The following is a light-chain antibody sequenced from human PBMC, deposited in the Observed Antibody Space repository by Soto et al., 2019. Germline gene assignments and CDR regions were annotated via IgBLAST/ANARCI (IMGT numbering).Light chain of an antibody. CDR2: DAS. J-gene: IGKJ2*01. CDR3: QQYDNLPRYT. CDR1: QDISNY. Sequence: DIQMTQSPSSLSASVGDRVTITCQASQDISNYLNWYQQKPGKAPKLLIYDASNLETGVPSRFSGSGSGTDFTLTISSLKPKDIATYYCQQYDNLPRYTFGQGTKLEIK. V-gene: IGKV1-33*01.